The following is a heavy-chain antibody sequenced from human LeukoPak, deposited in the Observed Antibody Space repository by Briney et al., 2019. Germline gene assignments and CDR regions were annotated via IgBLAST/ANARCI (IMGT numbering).Heavy chain of an antibody. D-gene: IGHD4-17*01. J-gene: IGHJ4*02. CDR3: ATLRGYGDYEYYFDY. V-gene: IGHV4-59*01. CDR1: GGSISSYY. Sequence: PSGTLSPTCTVSGGSISSYYWSWIRQPPGKGLEWIGYIYYSGSTNYNPSLKSRVTISVDTSKNQFSLKLSSVTAADTAVYYCATLRGYGDYEYYFDYWGQGTLVTVSS. CDR2: IYYSGST.